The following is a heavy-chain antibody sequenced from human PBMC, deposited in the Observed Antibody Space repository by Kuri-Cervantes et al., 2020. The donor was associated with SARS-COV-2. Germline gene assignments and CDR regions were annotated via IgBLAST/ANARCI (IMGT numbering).Heavy chain of an antibody. CDR1: GYSFTTYW. D-gene: IGHD4-17*01. V-gene: IGHV5-51*01. Sequence: GESLKISCKGSGYSFTTYWIGWVRQMPGKGLEWMGIIYPGDSDTRYSPSFQGQVAISADKSISTAFLQWSSLKASDAAIYYCARRAYGEQADYYYMDVWGKGTTVTVSS. CDR3: ARRAYGEQADYYYMDV. J-gene: IGHJ6*03. CDR2: IYPGDSDT.